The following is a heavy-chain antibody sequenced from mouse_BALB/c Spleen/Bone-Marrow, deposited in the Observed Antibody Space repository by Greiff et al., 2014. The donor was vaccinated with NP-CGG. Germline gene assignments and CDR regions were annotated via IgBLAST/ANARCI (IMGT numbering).Heavy chain of an antibody. CDR2: ISSGGSYT. CDR1: GFTFSRYG. J-gene: IGHJ4*01. V-gene: IGHV5-6*01. CDR3: ARQYGNLGVMDY. Sequence: VQLQQSGGDLVKPGGSLKLSYAASGFTFSRYGMSWVRQTPDKRLEWVANISSGGSYTYYPDSVKGRFTISGDNAKNTLYPHMSSLKSEDTAMYYCARQYGNLGVMDYWGQGTSVTVSS. D-gene: IGHD2-1*01.